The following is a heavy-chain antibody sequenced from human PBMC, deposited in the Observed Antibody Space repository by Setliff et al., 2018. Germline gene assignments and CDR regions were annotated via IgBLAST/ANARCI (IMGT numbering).Heavy chain of an antibody. CDR2: IYHSGST. D-gene: IGHD5-12*01. V-gene: IGHV4-38-2*01. Sequence: PSETLSLTCAVSGYSISSGYHWAWIRQLPGKGLEWIGTIYHSGSTYFNPSLESRVTLSVDTSKNQFSLKLTSVIAADTAVYYCARGTRDGYRSFHYWGQGTLVTVSS. CDR3: ARGTRDGYRSFHY. CDR1: GYSISSGYH. J-gene: IGHJ4*02.